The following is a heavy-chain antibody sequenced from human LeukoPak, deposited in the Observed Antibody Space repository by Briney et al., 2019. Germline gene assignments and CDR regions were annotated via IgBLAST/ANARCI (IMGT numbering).Heavy chain of an antibody. D-gene: IGHD6-19*01. Sequence: SETLSLTCTVTGGSISSSSYYWGWIRQPPGKGLEWIGSIYYSGSTYYNPSLKSRVTISVDTSKNQFSLKLSSVTAADTAVYYCARQKGYSSGWYFDYWGHGTLVTVSS. CDR2: IYYSGST. CDR3: ARQKGYSSGWYFDY. V-gene: IGHV4-39*01. J-gene: IGHJ4*01. CDR1: GGSISSSSYY.